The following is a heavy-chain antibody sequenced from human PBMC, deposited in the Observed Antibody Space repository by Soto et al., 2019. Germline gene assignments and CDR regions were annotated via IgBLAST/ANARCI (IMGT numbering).Heavy chain of an antibody. V-gene: IGHV3-15*07. CDR2: IKSETYGGTT. Sequence: EVQLVESGGGLVKPGGSLRLSCAASGFTFINAWMNWVRQAPGKGLEWVGRIKSETYGGTTDYATPVKGRFTISRDDSKSTLYLQMNSLKTEDTAVYYCTTVNWNYVGKTYYYYGMDVWGQGTTVTVSS. D-gene: IGHD1-7*01. CDR3: TTVNWNYVGKTYYYYGMDV. J-gene: IGHJ6*02. CDR1: GFTFINAW.